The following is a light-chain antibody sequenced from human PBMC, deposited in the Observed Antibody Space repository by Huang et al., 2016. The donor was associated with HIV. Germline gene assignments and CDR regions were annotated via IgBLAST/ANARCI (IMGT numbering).Light chain of an antibody. CDR3: MQSLQSLT. Sequence: DIVMTQSPLSLPVTPGEPASISCRSSQSLVHDNGYSYLDWYLQKPGQSPQVLIYLASVRAPGITGRFSGGGSGTNSTLEINRVDAEDVGTYYCMQSLQSLTFGGGTRLEIK. CDR2: LAS. V-gene: IGKV2-28*01. CDR1: QSLVHDNGYSY. J-gene: IGKJ4*01.